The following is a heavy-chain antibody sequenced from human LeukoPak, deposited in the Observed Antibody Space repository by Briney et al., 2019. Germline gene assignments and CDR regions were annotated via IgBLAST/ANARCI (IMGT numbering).Heavy chain of an antibody. D-gene: IGHD4-17*01. V-gene: IGHV3-23*01. J-gene: IGHJ3*02. Sequence: PGGCLRLSFAPSGFSLSSFALASGRQAPGKEVGRVPSITGSGVTSYGDSVKGRFSISRDNSRRTLYLQLNSLRVEDTAVYYCAMDPNGDYVGAFDMLGQGTVVTVSS. CDR2: ITGSGVT. CDR1: GFSLSSFA. CDR3: AMDPNGDYVGAFDM.